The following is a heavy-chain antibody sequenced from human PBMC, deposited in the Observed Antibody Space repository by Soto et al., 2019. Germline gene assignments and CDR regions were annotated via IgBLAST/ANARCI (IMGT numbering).Heavy chain of an antibody. Sequence: SETLSLTCAVYGGSFSGYYWSWIRQPPGKGLEWSGEINHSGSTNYNPSLKSRVTISVDTSKNQFSLKLSSVTAADTAVYYCARVPPYYDFWSAHYYYGMDVWGQGTNVTVSS. D-gene: IGHD3-3*01. V-gene: IGHV4-34*01. J-gene: IGHJ6*02. CDR3: ARVPPYYDFWSAHYYYGMDV. CDR1: GGSFSGYY. CDR2: INHSGST.